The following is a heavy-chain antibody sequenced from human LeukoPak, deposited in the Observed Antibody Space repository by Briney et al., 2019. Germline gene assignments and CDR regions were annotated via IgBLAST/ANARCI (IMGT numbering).Heavy chain of an antibody. Sequence: GGSLRLSCAASGFTFDDYAMHWVRQTPGKGLEWVSGINWSGGLKGYAVSVKGRFAISRDNAKNSLYLQMNSLRAEDTAVYYCARGPSGYHNTGGQGTLVTVSS. V-gene: IGHV3-9*01. CDR2: INWSGGLK. D-gene: IGHD5-12*01. CDR1: GFTFDDYA. CDR3: ARGPSGYHNT. J-gene: IGHJ4*02.